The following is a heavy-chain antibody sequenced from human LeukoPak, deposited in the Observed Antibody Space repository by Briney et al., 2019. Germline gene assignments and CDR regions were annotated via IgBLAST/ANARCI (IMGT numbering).Heavy chain of an antibody. Sequence: ASVKVSCKVSGHTLSELPMYWVRQAPGEGLEWMGGFDPEIDERIYAQKFRGRATMTEDTSTNTAYMELSSLRSDDTAVYYCATEVTSIVPDYWGQGTLVTVSS. V-gene: IGHV1-24*01. J-gene: IGHJ4*02. CDR1: GHTLSELP. CDR3: ATEVTSIVPDY. CDR2: FDPEIDER. D-gene: IGHD2-21*02.